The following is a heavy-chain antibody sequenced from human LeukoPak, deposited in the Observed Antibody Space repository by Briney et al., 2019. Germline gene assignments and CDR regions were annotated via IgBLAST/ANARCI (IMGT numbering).Heavy chain of an antibody. CDR2: MNPNSGNT. Sequence: ASVKVSCKASGYTFTSCDINWVRQATGQGLEWMGWMNPNSGNTGYAQKFQGRVTMTRNTSISTAYMELSSLRSEDTAVYYCATITPEGRVAGTPFDYWGQGTLVTVSS. CDR1: GYTFTSCD. V-gene: IGHV1-8*01. CDR3: ATITPEGRVAGTPFDY. J-gene: IGHJ4*02. D-gene: IGHD6-19*01.